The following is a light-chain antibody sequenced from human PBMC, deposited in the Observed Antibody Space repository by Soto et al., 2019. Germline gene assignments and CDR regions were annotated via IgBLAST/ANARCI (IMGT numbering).Light chain of an antibody. CDR3: QQRSNWPPT. V-gene: IGKV3-11*01. CDR2: DAS. J-gene: IGKJ1*01. Sequence: EIVLTQSPATLSLSPGERAILSCRASQNVSSYLAWYQQKPGQAPRLLIYDASNRATGIPVRFSGSGSGTDFTLTISSLEPEDFAVYYCQQRSNWPPTFGQGTKVEIK. CDR1: QNVSSY.